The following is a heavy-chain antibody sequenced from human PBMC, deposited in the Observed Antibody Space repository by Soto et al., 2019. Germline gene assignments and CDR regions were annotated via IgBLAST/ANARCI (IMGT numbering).Heavy chain of an antibody. D-gene: IGHD6-13*01. J-gene: IGHJ6*02. Sequence: QVQLVESGVGVVQPGRSLRLSCAASGFTFSSYGMHWVSQAPGKGLEWVAVRSYDGSNKYYADSVKGRFTISRDNSKNTLYLQMNSLRAEDTAVYYCAKVRGGAAAGTDYYYYGMHVWGQGTTVTVSS. CDR3: AKVRGGAAAGTDYYYYGMHV. V-gene: IGHV3-30*18. CDR1: GFTFSSYG. CDR2: RSYDGSNK.